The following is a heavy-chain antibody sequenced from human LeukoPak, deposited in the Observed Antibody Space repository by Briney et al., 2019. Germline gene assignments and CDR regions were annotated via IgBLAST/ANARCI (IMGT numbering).Heavy chain of an antibody. V-gene: IGHV3-53*01. Sequence: GGSLRLSCAASGFTFSSYAMSWVRQAPGKGLEWVSVIYSGGSTYYADSVKGRFTISRDNSKNTLYLQMNSLRAEDTAVYYCASLGGIYYYDSSGYWTYWGQGTLVTVSS. J-gene: IGHJ4*02. CDR2: IYSGGST. CDR1: GFTFSSYA. CDR3: ASLGGIYYYDSSGYWTY. D-gene: IGHD3-22*01.